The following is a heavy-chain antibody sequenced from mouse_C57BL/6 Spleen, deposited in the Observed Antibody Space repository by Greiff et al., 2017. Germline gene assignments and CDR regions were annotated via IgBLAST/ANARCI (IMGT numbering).Heavy chain of an antibody. CDR2: IRYDGSN. CDR1: GYSITSGYY. V-gene: IGHV3-6*01. J-gene: IGHJ3*01. D-gene: IGHD2-5*01. Sequence: EVQLQESGPGLVKPSQSLSLTCSVTGYSITSGYYWNWIRQFPGNKLEWMGYIRYDGSNNYNPSLKNRISITRDTSKNQFFLKLNSVTTEDTAKYYCTRDHYSNLAWFAYWGQGTLVTVSA. CDR3: TRDHYSNLAWFAY.